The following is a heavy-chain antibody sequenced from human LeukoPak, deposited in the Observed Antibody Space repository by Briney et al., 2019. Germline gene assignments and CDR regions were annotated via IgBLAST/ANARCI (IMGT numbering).Heavy chain of an antibody. CDR3: ARDRYCSSTSCYPSFQH. CDR2: ISSSSSYI. D-gene: IGHD2-2*01. V-gene: IGHV3-21*01. J-gene: IGHJ1*01. Sequence: PGGSLRLSCAASGFTFSSYSMNWVRQAPGKGLEWVSSISSSSSYIYYADSVKGRFTISRDNAKNSLYLQMNSLRAEDTAVYYCARDRYCSSTSCYPSFQHWGQGTLVTVSS. CDR1: GFTFSSYS.